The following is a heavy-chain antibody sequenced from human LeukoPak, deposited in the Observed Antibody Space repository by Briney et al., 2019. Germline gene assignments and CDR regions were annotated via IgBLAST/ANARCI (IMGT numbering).Heavy chain of an antibody. V-gene: IGHV4-31*03. CDR2: IYYSGTT. D-gene: IGHD7-27*01. CDR3: ATVSFNWEFDY. Sequence: SETLSLTCTVSGGSISSSSYYWGWIRQHPGKGLEWIGYIYYSGTTHYNPSLKSRVTISVDTSKNQFSLNLSSVTAADTAVYYCATVSFNWEFDYWGQGTLVTVSS. J-gene: IGHJ4*02. CDR1: GGSISSSSYY.